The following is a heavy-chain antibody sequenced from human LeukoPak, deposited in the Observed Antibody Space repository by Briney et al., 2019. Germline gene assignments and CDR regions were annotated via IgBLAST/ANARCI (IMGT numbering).Heavy chain of an antibody. D-gene: IGHD3-10*01. CDR3: TRDAGSDF. CDR1: GFTFGTYA. Sequence: GGSLRLSCAVSGFTFGTYAMSWVRQAPGKGLEWLTFISPSGRSVSYADSVKGRFTIARDNAKKSLYLQMDSLRGEDTAIYYCTRDAGSDFWGQGTLVTVSS. CDR2: ISPSGRSV. V-gene: IGHV3-11*01. J-gene: IGHJ4*02.